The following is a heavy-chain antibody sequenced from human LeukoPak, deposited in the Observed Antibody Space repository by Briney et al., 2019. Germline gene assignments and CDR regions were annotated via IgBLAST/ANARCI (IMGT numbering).Heavy chain of an antibody. CDR1: GFTFSHYG. CDR3: VRGSGGDGYGYWGDY. J-gene: IGHJ4*02. V-gene: IGHV3-33*01. D-gene: IGHD5-24*01. Sequence: PGRSLRLSCAASGFTFSHYGMHWVRQAPGMGLEWVAVIWFDGRKIHYPDSVKGRFTISRDNSKNTLYLQMDNLRADDTAVYYCVRGSGGDGYGYWGDYWGQGTLVTVSP. CDR2: IWFDGRKI.